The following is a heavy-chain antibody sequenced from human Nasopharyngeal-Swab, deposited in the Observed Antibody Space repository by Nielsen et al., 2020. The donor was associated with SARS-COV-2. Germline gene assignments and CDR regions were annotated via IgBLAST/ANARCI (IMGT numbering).Heavy chain of an antibody. J-gene: IGHJ6*02. D-gene: IGHD5-18*01. Sequence: ALKISCAASGFTFDDYAMHWVRQAPGKGLEWVPGISWNSGSIGYADSVKGRFTISRDNAKNSLYLQMNSLRAEDTALYYCAKDSSMVSLDVWVQGTTVTVSS. CDR3: AKDSSMVSLDV. CDR1: GFTFDDYA. V-gene: IGHV3-9*01. CDR2: ISWNSGSI.